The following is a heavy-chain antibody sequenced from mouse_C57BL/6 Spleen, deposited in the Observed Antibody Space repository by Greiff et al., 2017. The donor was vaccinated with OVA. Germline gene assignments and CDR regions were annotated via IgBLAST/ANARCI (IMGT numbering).Heavy chain of an antibody. CDR2: IHPNSGST. Sequence: VQLQQPGAELVKPGASVKLSCKASGYTFTSYWMHWVKQRPGQGLEWIGMIHPNSGSTNYNEKFKSKATLTVDKSSSTAYMQLSSLTSEDSAVYYCARRYGNYRDYAMDYWGQGTSVTVSS. D-gene: IGHD2-10*02. J-gene: IGHJ4*01. V-gene: IGHV1-64*01. CDR3: ARRYGNYRDYAMDY. CDR1: GYTFTSYW.